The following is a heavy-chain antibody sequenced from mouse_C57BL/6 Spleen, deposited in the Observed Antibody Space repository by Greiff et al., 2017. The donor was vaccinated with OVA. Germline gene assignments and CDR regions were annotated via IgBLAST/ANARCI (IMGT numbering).Heavy chain of an antibody. D-gene: IGHD2-4*01. CDR1: GYTFTSYW. J-gene: IGHJ2*01. V-gene: IGHV1-72*01. CDR3: ARSGVYDYDGGYYFDY. Sequence: QVQLQQSGAELVKPGASVKLSCKASGYTFTSYWMHWVKQRPGRGLEWIGRIDPNSGGTKYNEKFKSKTTLTVDKPSSTAYMQRSSLTSEDSAVYYCARSGVYDYDGGYYFDYWGQGTTLTVSS. CDR2: IDPNSGGT.